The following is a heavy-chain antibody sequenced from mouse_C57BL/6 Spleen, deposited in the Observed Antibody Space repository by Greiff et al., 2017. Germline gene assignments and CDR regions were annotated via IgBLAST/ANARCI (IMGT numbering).Heavy chain of an antibody. V-gene: IGHV1-55*01. Sequence: QVQLQQPGAELVKPGASVKMSCKASGYTFTSYWITWVKQRPGQGLEWIGDIYPGSGSTNYNEKFKSKATLTVDTSSSTAYMQLSSLTSEDSAFYYCARGGVLMTTPSGYFDVWGTGTTVTVSS. CDR2: IYPGSGST. D-gene: IGHD1-1*01. J-gene: IGHJ1*03. CDR3: ARGGVLMTTPSGYFDV. CDR1: GYTFTSYW.